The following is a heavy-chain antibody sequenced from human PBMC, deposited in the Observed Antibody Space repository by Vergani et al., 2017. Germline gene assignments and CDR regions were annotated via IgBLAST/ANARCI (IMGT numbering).Heavy chain of an antibody. V-gene: IGHV1-18*01. J-gene: IGHJ3*02. CDR3: AGGYYYDSSGYYLDAFDI. CDR2: ISAYNGNT. D-gene: IGHD3-22*01. CDR1: GYTFTSYG. Sequence: QVQLVQSGAEVKKPGASVKVSCKASGYTFTSYGISWVRQAPGQGLEWMGWISAYNGNTNYAQKLQGRVTMTTDTSTSTAYMELRSLRFDDTAVYYCAGGYYYDSSGYYLDAFDIWGQGTLVTVSS.